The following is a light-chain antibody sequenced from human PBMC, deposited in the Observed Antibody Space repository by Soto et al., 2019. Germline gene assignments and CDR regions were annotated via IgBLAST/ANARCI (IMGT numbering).Light chain of an antibody. CDR1: SNDVGSYNY. CDR3: SSYTSSTNLWYV. CDR2: GVS. J-gene: IGLJ1*01. V-gene: IGLV2-14*01. Sequence: QSALTQPASVSGSPGQSITVSCTGTSNDVGSYNYVSWYQHHPGKAPKLMIYGVSNRPSGVSDRFSGSKSGNTASLTISGLQAEDEADYYCSSYTSSTNLWYVFGNGTKV.